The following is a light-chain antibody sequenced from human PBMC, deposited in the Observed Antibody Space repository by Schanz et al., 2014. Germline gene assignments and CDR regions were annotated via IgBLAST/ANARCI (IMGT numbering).Light chain of an antibody. CDR3: SSYTSSDNLV. Sequence: QSALTQPASMSGSPGQSITISCNGSSSDIGGYDYVSWYRQYPGKAPKLMIYDVSNRPSGVSNRFSGSKSGNTASLTISGLQAEDEADYYCSSYTSSDNLVFGGGTKVTVL. CDR2: DVS. V-gene: IGLV2-14*01. CDR1: SSDIGGYDY. J-gene: IGLJ3*02.